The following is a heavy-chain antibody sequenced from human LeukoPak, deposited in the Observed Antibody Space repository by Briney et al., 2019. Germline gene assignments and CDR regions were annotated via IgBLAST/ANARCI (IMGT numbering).Heavy chain of an antibody. D-gene: IGHD3-10*01. J-gene: IGHJ5*02. CDR2: INHSGST. Sequence: SETLSLTCAVYGGSFSGYYWSWIRQPPGKGLEWIGEINHSGSTNYNPSLKSRVTISVDTSKNQLSLKLSSVTAADTAVYYCARGVTMVRGGGWFDPWGQGTLVTVSS. V-gene: IGHV4-34*01. CDR1: GGSFSGYY. CDR3: ARGVTMVRGGGWFDP.